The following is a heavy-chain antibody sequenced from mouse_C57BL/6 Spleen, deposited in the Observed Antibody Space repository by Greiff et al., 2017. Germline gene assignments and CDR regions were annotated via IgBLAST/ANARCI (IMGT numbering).Heavy chain of an antibody. CDR1: GFSLTSYG. D-gene: IGHD1-1*01. CDR3: AKMDGSSPSYYAMDY. CDR2: IWRGGST. J-gene: IGHJ4*01. Sequence: VHLVESGPGLVQPSQSLSITCTVSGFSLTSYGVHWVRQSPGKGLEWLGVIWRGGSTDYNAAFMSRLSITKDNSKSQVFFKMNSLQADDTAIYYCAKMDGSSPSYYAMDYWGQGTSVTVSS. V-gene: IGHV2-5*01.